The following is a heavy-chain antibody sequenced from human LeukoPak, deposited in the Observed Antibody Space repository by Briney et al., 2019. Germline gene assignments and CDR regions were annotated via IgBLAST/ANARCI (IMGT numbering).Heavy chain of an antibody. CDR1: GFTFSSYG. CDR3: AKGYCGGDCYPLREYFQH. CDR2: ISYDGSNE. V-gene: IGHV3-30*18. D-gene: IGHD2-21*02. J-gene: IGHJ1*01. Sequence: PGGSLRLSCAASGFTFSSYGMHWVRQAPGKGLEWVAVISYDGSNEYYADSVKGRFTISRDNSKNTLYLQMNSLRAEDTAVCYCAKGYCGGDCYPLREYFQHWGQGTLVTVSS.